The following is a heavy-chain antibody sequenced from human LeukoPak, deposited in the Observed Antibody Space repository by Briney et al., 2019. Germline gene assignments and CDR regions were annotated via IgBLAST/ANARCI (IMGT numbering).Heavy chain of an antibody. CDR3: ARDQATWEPTSQEY. J-gene: IGHJ4*02. D-gene: IGHD1-26*01. V-gene: IGHV4-61*02. CDR2: IYTSGST. Sequence: SETLSLTCTVSGGSISSGSYYWSWIRQPAGKGLEWVGRIYTSGSTNYNPSLKSRVTISVDTSKNQFSLKLSSVTAADTAVYYCARDQATWEPTSQEYWGQGTLVTVSS. CDR1: GGSISSGSYY.